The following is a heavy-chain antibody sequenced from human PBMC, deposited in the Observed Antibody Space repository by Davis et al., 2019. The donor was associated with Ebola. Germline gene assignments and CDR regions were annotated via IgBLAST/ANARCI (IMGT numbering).Heavy chain of an antibody. J-gene: IGHJ5*02. Sequence: HTGGSLSLSCAASRVTSTTIWIHWVRQAPGKGLVWIFLLNTDGTKTGYADSVRGRFTISRDIAKNTLFLQMNSLSADDSAVYYCTRDFDGHDGSWGKGNLVTVSS. V-gene: IGHV3-74*01. CDR1: RVTSTTIW. CDR3: TRDFDGHDGS. D-gene: IGHD3-9*01. CDR2: LNTDGTKT.